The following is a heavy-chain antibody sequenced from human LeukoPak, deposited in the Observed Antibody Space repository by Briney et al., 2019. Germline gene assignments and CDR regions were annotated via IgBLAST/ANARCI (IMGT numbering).Heavy chain of an antibody. V-gene: IGHV3-74*01. D-gene: IGHD6-19*01. CDR1: GFTLSSYW. J-gene: IGHJ6*02. Sequence: GGSLRLSCAASGFTLSSYWMHWVRQAPGKGLVWVLRINSDESTYADSVKGRFTISRDNAKNTLYLQMNSLRAEDTAVYYCARDRLDGNYYYGLDVWGQGTTVTVSS. CDR2: INSDES. CDR3: ARDRLDGNYYYGLDV.